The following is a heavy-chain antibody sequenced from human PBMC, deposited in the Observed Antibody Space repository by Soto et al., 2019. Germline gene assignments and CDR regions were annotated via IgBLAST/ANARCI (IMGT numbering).Heavy chain of an antibody. CDR2: ISHSETT. D-gene: IGHD2-8*01. V-gene: IGHV4-30-2*05. CDR3: AGFGVGDRDDK. Sequence: LRLSCAASGFTFSSYAMSWVRQAPGKGLEWIGYISHSETTYYSPALKNRIIISSDFSMNQFSLRLNSVTAADTAVYFCAGFGVGDRDDKWGQGTLVTVSS. J-gene: IGHJ4*02. CDR1: GFTFSSYA.